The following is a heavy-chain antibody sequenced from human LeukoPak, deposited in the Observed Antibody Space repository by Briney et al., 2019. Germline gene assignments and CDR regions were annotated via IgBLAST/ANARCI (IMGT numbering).Heavy chain of an antibody. V-gene: IGHV3-66*01. CDR1: GFNFNSNY. J-gene: IGHJ4*02. D-gene: IGHD6-13*01. CDR2: IYAGGTT. Sequence: GGSLRLSCAAPGFNFNSNYLSWVGQAQGKGLGGVSIIYAGGTTNYADSVKGRFSIFRDNSRNTVYLQMNTVRAEDTAVYYCAGTEASSWSSWFDYWGQGTLVTVSS. CDR3: AGTEASSWSSWFDY.